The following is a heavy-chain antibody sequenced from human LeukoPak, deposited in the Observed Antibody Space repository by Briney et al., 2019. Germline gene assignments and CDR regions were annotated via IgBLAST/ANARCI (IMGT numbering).Heavy chain of an antibody. V-gene: IGHV4-39*07. CDR3: ARSEGQGWSGYYDSFMWDY. D-gene: IGHD3-3*01. J-gene: IGHJ4*02. CDR2: IYYSGST. CDR1: GGSISSSNYY. Sequence: SETLSLTCTVSGGSISSSNYYWGWIRQPPGKGLEWIGSIYYSGSTYYNPSLKSRVTISVDTSKNQFSLKLSSVTAADTAVYYCARSEGQGWSGYYDSFMWDYWGQGTLVTVSS.